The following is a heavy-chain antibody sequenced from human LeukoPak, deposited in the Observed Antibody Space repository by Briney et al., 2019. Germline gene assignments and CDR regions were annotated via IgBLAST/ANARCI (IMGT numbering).Heavy chain of an antibody. Sequence: PGGSLRLSCVASGFTFSDYWMSWVRQAPGKGLEWVANINQDGSEKYYVDSVKGRFTISRDNAKNSLYLQMNSLRAEDTALYYCARDIRRASDYYYYYYMDVWGKGTTVTVSS. CDR1: GFTFSDYW. CDR3: ARDIRRASDYYYYYYMDV. V-gene: IGHV3-7*03. J-gene: IGHJ6*03. CDR2: INQDGSEK.